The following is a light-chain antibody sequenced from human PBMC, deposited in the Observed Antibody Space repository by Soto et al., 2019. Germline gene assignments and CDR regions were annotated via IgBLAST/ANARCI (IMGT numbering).Light chain of an antibody. Sequence: AIQLTQSPSSLSASVGDRVTITCRASQGISSALAWYQQKPGKAPKLLIYDASSLESGVPSRFSGSGSGTDFSLTIISRQPEDFAAYYCQQFNSYLALTFGGGTKVEIK. J-gene: IGKJ4*01. V-gene: IGKV1-13*02. CDR1: QGISSA. CDR3: QQFNSYLALT. CDR2: DAS.